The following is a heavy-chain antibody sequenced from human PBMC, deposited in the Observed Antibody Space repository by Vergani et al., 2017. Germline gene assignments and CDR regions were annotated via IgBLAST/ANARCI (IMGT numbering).Heavy chain of an antibody. CDR3: ARDAHTALELRDYYYYYMDV. J-gene: IGHJ6*03. Sequence: QVQLVESGGGVVQPGRSLRLSCAASGFTFSSYGMHWVRQAPGTGLEWVAVIWYDGSNKYYADSVKGRFTISRDNSKNTLYLQMNSLRAEDTAVYYCARDAHTALELRDYYYYYMDVWGKGTTVTVSS. CDR2: IWYDGSNK. V-gene: IGHV3-33*01. CDR1: GFTFSSYG. D-gene: IGHD1-7*01.